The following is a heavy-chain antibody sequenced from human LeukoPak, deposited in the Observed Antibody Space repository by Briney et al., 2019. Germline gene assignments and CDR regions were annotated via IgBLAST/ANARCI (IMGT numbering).Heavy chain of an antibody. J-gene: IGHJ6*03. CDR3: AREGGIAAAGRSYYYYTDV. V-gene: IGHV3-21*01. Sequence: PGGSLRLSCAASGFTFSSYSMNWVRQAPGKGLEWVSSISSSSSYIYYADSVKGRFTISRDNAKNSLYLQMNSLRAEDTAVYYCAREGGIAAAGRSYYYYTDVWGKGTTVTVSS. CDR1: GFTFSSYS. D-gene: IGHD6-13*01. CDR2: ISSSSSYI.